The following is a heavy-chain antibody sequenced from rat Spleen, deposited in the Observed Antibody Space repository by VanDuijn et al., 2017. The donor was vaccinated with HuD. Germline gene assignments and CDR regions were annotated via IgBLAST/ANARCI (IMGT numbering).Heavy chain of an antibody. CDR2: IWGDGIS. D-gene: IGHD1-1*01. J-gene: IGHJ2*01. V-gene: IGHV2-13*01. CDR3: ARHDYSGDVDFEY. CDR1: GFSLNNYG. Sequence: QVQLKESGPGLVQPSQTLSLTCTVSGFSLNNYGVLWVRRPPGKGLDWMGVIWGDGISNYNSALKSRLSITRDTSKSQVYLKMNSLQTGDTATYYCARHDYSGDVDFEYWGQGVMVTVSS.